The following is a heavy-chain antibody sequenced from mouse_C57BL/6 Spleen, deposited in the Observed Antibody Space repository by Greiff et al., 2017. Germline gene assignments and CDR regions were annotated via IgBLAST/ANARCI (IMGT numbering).Heavy chain of an antibody. CDR2: IHPNSGST. CDR1: GYTFTSYW. V-gene: IGHV1-64*01. CDR3: ARSSYYSNPYYAMDY. Sequence: VQLQQPGAELVKPGASVKLSCKASGYTFTSYWMHWVKQRPGQGLEWIGMIHPNSGSTNYNEKFKSKATLTVDKSSSPAYMQLSSLTSEDSAVYYCARSSYYSNPYYAMDYWCQGTSVTVSS. D-gene: IGHD2-5*01. J-gene: IGHJ4*01.